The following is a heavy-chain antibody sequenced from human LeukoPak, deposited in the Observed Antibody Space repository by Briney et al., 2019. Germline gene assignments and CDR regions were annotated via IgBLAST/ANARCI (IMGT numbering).Heavy chain of an antibody. CDR2: MYGSGNI. CDR3: ASGTWNHLLDF. V-gene: IGHV4-4*07. D-gene: IGHD1-1*01. J-gene: IGHJ4*02. CDR1: CASLGGKY. Sequence: SETLSLTCIVSCASLGGKYWSWIRQAAGKGLEWIGRMYGSGNINYNPSLQSRVTMSVDTSKNQFSLQLTSVTAADTAVYYCASGTWNHLLDFWGQGTLVTVSS.